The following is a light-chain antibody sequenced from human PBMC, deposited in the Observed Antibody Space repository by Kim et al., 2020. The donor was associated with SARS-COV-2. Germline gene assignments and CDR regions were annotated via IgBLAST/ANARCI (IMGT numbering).Light chain of an antibody. CDR1: NIGSKR. V-gene: IGLV3-21*04. CDR3: QVWDSSSDHPV. Sequence: APGKPARITGGGKNIGSKRLPWYQQKPGQAPVLVIYYDSDRPSGIPERFSGSNSGNTATLTISRVEAGDEADYYCQVWDSSSDHPVFGGGTQLTVL. CDR2: YDS. J-gene: IGLJ3*02.